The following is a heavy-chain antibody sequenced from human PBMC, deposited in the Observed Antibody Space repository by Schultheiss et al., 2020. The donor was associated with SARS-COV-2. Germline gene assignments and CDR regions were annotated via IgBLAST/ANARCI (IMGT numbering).Heavy chain of an antibody. Sequence: SETLSLTCAVYGGSFSGYYWSWIRQPPGKGLEWIGATYYSGSTYYNPSLKSRVTISVDTSKNQFSLKLSSVTAADTAVYYCARRFLEWSDLYYYYYYGMDVWGQGTTVTVSS. D-gene: IGHD3-3*01. CDR2: TYYSGST. CDR1: GGSFSGYY. J-gene: IGHJ6*02. CDR3: ARRFLEWSDLYYYYYYGMDV. V-gene: IGHV4-34*01.